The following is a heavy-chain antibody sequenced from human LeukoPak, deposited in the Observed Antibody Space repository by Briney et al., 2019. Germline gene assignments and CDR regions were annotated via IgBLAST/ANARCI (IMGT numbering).Heavy chain of an antibody. Sequence: GGSMRLSCAASGFTFSSYSMNWVRQAPGKGLEWVSSISSSSSYIYYADSVKGRFTISRDNAKNSLYLQMNSLRAEDTAVYYCARGHIVVVTASNDYWGQGTLVTVSS. V-gene: IGHV3-21*01. J-gene: IGHJ4*02. CDR3: ARGHIVVVTASNDY. D-gene: IGHD2-21*02. CDR1: GFTFSSYS. CDR2: ISSSSSYI.